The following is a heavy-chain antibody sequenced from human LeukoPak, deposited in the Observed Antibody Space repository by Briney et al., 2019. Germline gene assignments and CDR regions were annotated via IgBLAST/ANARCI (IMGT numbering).Heavy chain of an antibody. CDR3: ARGGTIPHDAFNI. Sequence: SVKVSCKASGGTFSSYAISWVRQAPGQGLEWMGGIIPIFGTANYAQKFQGRVTITADESTSTAYMELSRLRFDDTAVFYCARGGTIPHDAFNIWGQGTMVTVSS. CDR2: IIPIFGTA. D-gene: IGHD3-16*01. V-gene: IGHV1-69*01. J-gene: IGHJ3*02. CDR1: GGTFSSYA.